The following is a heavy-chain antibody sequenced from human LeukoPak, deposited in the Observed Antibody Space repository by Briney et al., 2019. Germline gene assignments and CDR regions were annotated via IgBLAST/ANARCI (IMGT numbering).Heavy chain of an antibody. D-gene: IGHD3-22*01. CDR1: GGSISSYY. V-gene: IGHV4-59*01. J-gene: IGHJ4*02. CDR2: IYYSGST. Sequence: SSETLSLTCTVSGGSISSYYWRWIRQPPGKGLEWIGYIYYSGSTNYNPSLKSRVTISVDTSKNQFSLKLSSVTAADTAVYYCARAYDSTDYFDHWGQGTLVTVSS. CDR3: ARAYDSTDYFDH.